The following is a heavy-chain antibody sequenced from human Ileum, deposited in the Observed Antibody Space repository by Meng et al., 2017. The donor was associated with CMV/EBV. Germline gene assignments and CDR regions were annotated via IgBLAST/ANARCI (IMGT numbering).Heavy chain of an antibody. J-gene: IGHJ4*02. D-gene: IGHD1-1*01. CDR2: IYRDGTT. V-gene: IGHV4-4*02. Sequence: QVQLQESGPRLVKPSGTLSLTCAVSGDSISSNNWWSWVRLSPGEGLEWIGDIYRDGTTNYNPPLKSRVTMSVDKSKNQFSLRLNSLTAADTAVYYCARGTPNFGFDYWGQGTLVTVSS. CDR3: ARGTPNFGFDY. CDR1: GDSISSNNW.